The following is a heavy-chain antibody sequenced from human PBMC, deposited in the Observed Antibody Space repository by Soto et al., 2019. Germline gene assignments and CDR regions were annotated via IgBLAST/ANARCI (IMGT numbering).Heavy chain of an antibody. D-gene: IGHD5-12*01. CDR3: ARGGWLQFLGHFDY. CDR1: GGSFSGYY. J-gene: IGHJ4*02. V-gene: IGHV4-34*01. CDR2: INHSGST. Sequence: SETLSLTCAVYGGSFSGYYWSWIRQPPGKGLEWIGEINHSGSTNYNPSLKSRVTISVDTSKNQFSLKLSSVTAADTAVYYCARGGWLQFLGHFDYWGQGTLVTVSS.